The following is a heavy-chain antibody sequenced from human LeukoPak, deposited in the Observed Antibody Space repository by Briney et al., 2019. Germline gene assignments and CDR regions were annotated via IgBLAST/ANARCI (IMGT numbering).Heavy chain of an antibody. J-gene: IGHJ6*03. CDR2: ITSSGAYI. CDR1: GFTFNNYN. V-gene: IGHV3-21*01. Sequence: GGSLRLSCAASGFTFNNYNMNWVRQAPGKALEWVSSITSSGAYIFYADSVKGRFTISRDNAKDSLYLQMNSLGPEDTAVYYCARDRYSGNYGNYYYYYMDVWGKGTTVTISS. CDR3: ARDRYSGNYGNYYYYYMDV. D-gene: IGHD1-26*01.